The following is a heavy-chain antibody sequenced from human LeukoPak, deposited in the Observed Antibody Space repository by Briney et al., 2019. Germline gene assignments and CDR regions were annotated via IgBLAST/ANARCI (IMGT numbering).Heavy chain of an antibody. CDR3: AREGRDYYYYYIYV. D-gene: IGHD3-10*01. CDR2: IYTSGST. CDR1: GGSISSGSDY. J-gene: IGHJ6*03. Sequence: SQTLSLTCTVSGGSISSGSDYWSWIRQPAGKGLEWIGRIYTSGSTNYNPSLESRVTISVDTSKNQFSLKLSSVIAADTAIYYCAREGRDYYYYYIYVWGKGTTVTVSS. V-gene: IGHV4-61*02.